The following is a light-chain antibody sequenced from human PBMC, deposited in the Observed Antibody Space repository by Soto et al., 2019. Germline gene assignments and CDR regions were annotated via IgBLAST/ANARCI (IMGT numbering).Light chain of an antibody. Sequence: QSALTQPASVSGSPGQSITISCTGTSSDVGGYNYVSWYQQHPYKAPKLMIYDVTNRPSGVSNRFSGSKSGNTGSLTISGLQAEDESDYYCSSYTSSSTIVVFGGGTKLTVL. J-gene: IGLJ2*01. CDR1: SSDVGGYNY. CDR2: DVT. CDR3: SSYTSSSTIVV. V-gene: IGLV2-14*01.